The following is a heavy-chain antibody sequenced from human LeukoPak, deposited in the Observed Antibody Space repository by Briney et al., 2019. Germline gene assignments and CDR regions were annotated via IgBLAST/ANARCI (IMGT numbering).Heavy chain of an antibody. Sequence: PSETLSLTCAVYGGSFSGYYWSWIRQPPGKGLEWIGEINHSGSTNYNPSLKSRATISVDTSKNQFSLKLSSVTAADTAVYYCARAKLYYYGSGSPRWFDPWGQGTLVTVSS. CDR3: ARAKLYYYGSGSPRWFDP. D-gene: IGHD3-10*01. CDR1: GGSFSGYY. J-gene: IGHJ5*02. CDR2: INHSGST. V-gene: IGHV4-34*01.